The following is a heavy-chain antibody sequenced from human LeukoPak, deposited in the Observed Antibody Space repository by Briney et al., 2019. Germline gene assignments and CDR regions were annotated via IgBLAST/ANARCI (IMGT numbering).Heavy chain of an antibody. J-gene: IGHJ4*02. CDR2: ISGSGYST. CDR1: GFTFSSYA. D-gene: IGHD1-26*01. Sequence: GGSLRLSCAASGFTFSSYAMSWVRQAPGKGLEWVSGISGSGYSTYYADSVKGRFTISRDNSKNTLYLQMNSLRAEDTAVYYCAKDGGSGTYYNYWGQGTLVAVSS. CDR3: AKDGGSGTYYNY. V-gene: IGHV3-23*01.